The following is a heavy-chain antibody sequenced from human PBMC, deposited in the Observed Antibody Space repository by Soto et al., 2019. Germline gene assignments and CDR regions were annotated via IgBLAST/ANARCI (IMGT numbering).Heavy chain of an antibody. CDR3: ARAPLVSYGDYSFVFLRPYNYHHYYMAV. Sequence: ASVKVSCKALGNTFTYRYLHWVRQAPGQALEWMGWITPFSGDVHYAQKFQERVTITRDRSINTAYMEMSSLRSEDTAVYYCARAPLVSYGDYSFVFLRPYNYHHYYMAVRAKRTTVPVSS. V-gene: IGHV1-45*02. CDR2: ITPFSGDV. D-gene: IGHD4-17*01. J-gene: IGHJ6*03. CDR1: GNTFTYRY.